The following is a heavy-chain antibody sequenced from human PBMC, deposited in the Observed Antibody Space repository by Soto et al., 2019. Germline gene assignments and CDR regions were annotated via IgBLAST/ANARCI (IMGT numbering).Heavy chain of an antibody. Sequence: PSETLSLTCTVSGSSISSSGYYWGWIRQPPGRGLEWIGSLYYNVGTYYSPSLKSRVTISADTSANQFSLMVNSVTAADTAIYYCGRIPSRHWVDCWGQGTLVTVSS. D-gene: IGHD2-21*01. CDR1: GSSISSSGYY. V-gene: IGHV4-39*01. CDR3: GRIPSRHWVDC. CDR2: LYYNVGT. J-gene: IGHJ5*01.